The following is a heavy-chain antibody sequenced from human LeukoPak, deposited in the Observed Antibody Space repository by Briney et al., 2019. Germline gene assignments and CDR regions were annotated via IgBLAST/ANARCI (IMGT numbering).Heavy chain of an antibody. CDR2: IYYSGST. CDR1: GGSISSYY. CDR3: ARLQQGGPDYYYYYYMDV. V-gene: IGHV4-59*08. D-gene: IGHD3-16*01. Sequence: SETLFLTCTVSGGSISSYYWSWIRQPPGKGLEWIGYIYYSGSTNYNPSLKSRVTISVDTSKNQFSLKLSSVTAADTAVYYCARLQQGGPDYYYYYYMDVWGKGTTVTVSS. J-gene: IGHJ6*03.